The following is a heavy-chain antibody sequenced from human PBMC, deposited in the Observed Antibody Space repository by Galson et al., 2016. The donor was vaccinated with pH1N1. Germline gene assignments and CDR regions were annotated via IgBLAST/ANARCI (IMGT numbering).Heavy chain of an antibody. V-gene: IGHV3-11*01. CDR2: IRRIRKAP. Sequence: SLRVSCAGSGFTFSDYYITWMRQPPGKGLEWVAEIRRIRKAPSYAASVQGRFTVTRDNAKNTAHLQMNGLRAEDTAVYYCATDHYCYGSCYHCQAFEYWGQGILVTVSS. CDR3: ATDHYCYGSCYHCQAFEY. D-gene: IGHD3-10*01. CDR1: GFTFSDYY. J-gene: IGHJ4*02.